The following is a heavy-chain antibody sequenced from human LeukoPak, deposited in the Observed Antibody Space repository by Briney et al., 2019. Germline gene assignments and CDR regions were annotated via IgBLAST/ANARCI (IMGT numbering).Heavy chain of an antibody. D-gene: IGHD1-26*01. J-gene: IGHJ6*03. CDR2: ISNSGTSS. CDR1: GFIFSDYY. Sequence: GGSLRLSCAASGFIFSDYYMSWIRQAPGKGPEWLSYISNSGTSSYYADSVKGRFTISRDNSKNTLYLQMNSLRAEDTAVYYCAKDHPEGGSYGPYYYYMDVWGKGTTVTISS. CDR3: AKDHPEGGSYGPYYYYMDV. V-gene: IGHV3-11*04.